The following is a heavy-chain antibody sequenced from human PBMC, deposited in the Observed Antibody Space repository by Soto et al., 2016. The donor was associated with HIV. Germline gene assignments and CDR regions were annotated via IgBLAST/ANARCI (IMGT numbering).Heavy chain of an antibody. CDR3: ARDNERSLIQN. Sequence: EVQLVETGGGLVQPGGSLRLSCAPSGFSISYNYMSWVRQAPGKGLEWVSSVYVNGRTYYADSVKGRFTVSRDMSKNLIYLQMNSLRTEDTAVYFCARDNERSLIQNWGRGTLVTVSS. CDR2: VYVNGRT. V-gene: IGHV3-53*02. J-gene: IGHJ1*01. CDR1: GFSISYNY.